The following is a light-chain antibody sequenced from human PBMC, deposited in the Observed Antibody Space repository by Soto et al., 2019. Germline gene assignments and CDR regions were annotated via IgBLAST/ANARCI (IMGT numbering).Light chain of an antibody. CDR2: DVS. CDR3: SSYTTSNTRQIV. CDR1: SSDDGGYNY. J-gene: IGLJ1*01. Sequence: QSALAQPASVSGSPGQSITISCTGTSSDDGGYNYVSWYQHHPGKAPKLMIYDVSNRPSGVSNRFSGSKSGNTASLTISGLKPEDEADYYCSSYTTSNTRQIVFGTGTKVTVL. V-gene: IGLV2-14*03.